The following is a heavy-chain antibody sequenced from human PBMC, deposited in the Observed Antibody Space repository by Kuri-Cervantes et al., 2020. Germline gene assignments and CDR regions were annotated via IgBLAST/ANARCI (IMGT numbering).Heavy chain of an antibody. CDR1: GFTFSSYA. V-gene: IGHV3-30-3*01. Sequence: SLKISFAASGFTFSSYAMHWVRQAPGEGLEWVAVISYDGSNQYYADSVKGGFTISRDNSKNTLYLQRNSLRAEDTAVYYCARDQEEGGSSRRIDYWGQGTLVTVSS. CDR3: ARDQEEGGSSRRIDY. D-gene: IGHD6-19*01. J-gene: IGHJ4*02. CDR2: ISYDGSNQ.